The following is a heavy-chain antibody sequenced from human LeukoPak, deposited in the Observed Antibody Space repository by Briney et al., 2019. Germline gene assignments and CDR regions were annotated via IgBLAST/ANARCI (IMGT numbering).Heavy chain of an antibody. J-gene: IGHJ4*02. V-gene: IGHV4-34*01. CDR3: ARYSSSWKKPFDY. D-gene: IGHD6-13*01. Sequence: SETLSLTCAVYGGSFSGYYWSWIRQPPGKGLEWIGEINHSGSTNYNPSLKSRVTISVDTSKNQFSLKLSSVTAADTAVYYCARYSSSWKKPFDYWGQGTLVTVS. CDR1: GGSFSGYY. CDR2: INHSGST.